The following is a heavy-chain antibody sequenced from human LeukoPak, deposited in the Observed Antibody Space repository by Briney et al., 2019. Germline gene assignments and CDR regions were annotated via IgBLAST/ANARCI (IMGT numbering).Heavy chain of an antibody. CDR3: ASLPSSGWYVSGNDF. D-gene: IGHD6-19*01. CDR1: GISFSSHG. V-gene: IGHV3-33*03. CDR2: IWYDGSNI. J-gene: IGHJ4*02. Sequence: GTSLRLSCAASGISFSSHGMHWVRQAPGKGLEWVAVIWYDGSNIYYADSVKGRFTVSRDNGKYSLYLQMNSLRAEDTAVYYCASLPSSGWYVSGNDFWGQGTLVTVSS.